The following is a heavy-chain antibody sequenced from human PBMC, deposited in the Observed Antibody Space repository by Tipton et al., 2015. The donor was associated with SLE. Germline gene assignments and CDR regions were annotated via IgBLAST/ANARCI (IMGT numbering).Heavy chain of an antibody. V-gene: IGHV4-30-2*01. CDR3: ARGSFSRYSSYFDL. J-gene: IGHJ2*01. CDR2: IYHSGST. D-gene: IGHD5-12*01. CDR1: GASFSGYY. Sequence: TLSLTCAVYGASFSGYYWNWIRQPPGKGLEWIGYIYHSGSTYYNPSLKSRVTISVDRSKNQFSLKLSSVTAADTAVYYCARGSFSRYSSYFDLWGRGTLVTVSS.